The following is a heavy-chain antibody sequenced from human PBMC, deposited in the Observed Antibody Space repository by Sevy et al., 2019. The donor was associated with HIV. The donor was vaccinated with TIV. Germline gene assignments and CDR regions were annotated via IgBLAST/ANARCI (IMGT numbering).Heavy chain of an antibody. CDR2: VSHSGNT. Sequence: SETLSLTCTVSGDSINTYYWSWIRQPPGKGLEWIGYVSHSGNTNYNPSRKSRVSMSVDTSTNQFSLKVKSVTAADTAVYYCARLRWDLVVVPGATPGCYFDSWGQGTLVTVSS. D-gene: IGHD2-2*02. CDR1: GDSINTYY. CDR3: ARLRWDLVVVPGATPGCYFDS. V-gene: IGHV4-59*08. J-gene: IGHJ4*02.